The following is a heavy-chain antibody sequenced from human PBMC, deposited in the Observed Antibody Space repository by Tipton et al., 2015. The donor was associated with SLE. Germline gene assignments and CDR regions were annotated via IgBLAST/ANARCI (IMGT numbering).Heavy chain of an antibody. V-gene: IGHV4-39*01. J-gene: IGHJ3*02. CDR3: ARVGLITPDAFDI. CDR2: IYNSGST. Sequence: TLSLTCTVSGDSISSSSYYWAWIRQPPGKGLEWTGTIYNSGSTQYNPSLKSRLTISVDTPKNQFSLKLNSVTAADTAVYYCARVGLITPDAFDIWGEGTMVTVSS. CDR1: GDSISSSSYY. D-gene: IGHD5-24*01.